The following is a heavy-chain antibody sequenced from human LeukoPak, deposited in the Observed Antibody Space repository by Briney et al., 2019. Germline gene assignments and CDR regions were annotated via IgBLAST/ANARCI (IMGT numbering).Heavy chain of an antibody. J-gene: IGHJ4*02. Sequence: KPSETLSLTCAVYGGSFSGYCWSWIRQPPGKGLEWIGEINHSGSTNYNPSLKSRVTISVDTSKNQFSLKLSSVTAADTAVYYCARGSVIRRYYDSSGYYSFDYWGQGTLVTVSS. D-gene: IGHD3-22*01. CDR2: INHSGST. CDR3: ARGSVIRRYYDSSGYYSFDY. CDR1: GGSFSGYC. V-gene: IGHV4-34*01.